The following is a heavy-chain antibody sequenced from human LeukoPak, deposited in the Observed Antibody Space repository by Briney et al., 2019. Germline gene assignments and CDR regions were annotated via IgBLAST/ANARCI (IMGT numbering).Heavy chain of an antibody. D-gene: IGHD3-10*01. Sequence: GGSLRLSCAASGFTFDDYAMHWVRQAPGKGLEWVSLISGDGGSTYCADSVKGRFTISRDNSKNSLYLQMNSLRTEDTALYYCAKDGSFMYYYGSGPTGYFDYWGQGTLVTVSS. CDR2: ISGDGGST. J-gene: IGHJ4*02. CDR1: GFTFDDYA. CDR3: AKDGSFMYYYGSGPTGYFDY. V-gene: IGHV3-43*02.